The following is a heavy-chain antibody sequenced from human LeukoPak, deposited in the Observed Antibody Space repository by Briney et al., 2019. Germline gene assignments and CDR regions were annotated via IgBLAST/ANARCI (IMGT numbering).Heavy chain of an antibody. CDR1: GFTFSSYA. CDR3: ATDQVAAGLFDY. CDR2: ISYDGSNK. D-gene: IGHD6-13*01. V-gene: IGHV3-30-3*01. Sequence: GRSLRLSCAASGFTFSSYAMHWVRQAPGKGLEWVAVISYDGSNKYYADSVKGRFTISRDNSKNTLYLQMNSLRAEDTAVYYCATDQVAAGLFDYWGQGTLVTVSS. J-gene: IGHJ4*02.